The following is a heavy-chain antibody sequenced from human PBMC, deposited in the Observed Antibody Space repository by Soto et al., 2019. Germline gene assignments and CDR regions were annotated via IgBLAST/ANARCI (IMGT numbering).Heavy chain of an antibody. V-gene: IGHV1-3*01. J-gene: IGHJ3*02. CDR1: GYSFTSYA. CDR2: INAGNGST. D-gene: IGHD5-18*01. Sequence: RASVKVSCKASGYSFTSYAIQWVRQAPGQRLEWMGWINAGNGSTNYSQKLQGRVTITRDTSASTAYMELSRLRSDDTAVYYCARGASADTAIKLSAFDSWGQATMVTVSS. CDR3: ARGASADTAIKLSAFDS.